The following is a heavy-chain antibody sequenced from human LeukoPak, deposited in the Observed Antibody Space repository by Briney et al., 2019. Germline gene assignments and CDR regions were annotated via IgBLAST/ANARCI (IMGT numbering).Heavy chain of an antibody. CDR3: AREYCTNGICYKRFDY. V-gene: IGHV3-64*01. CDR1: GFTFSSYA. CDR2: ISSNGGST. J-gene: IGHJ4*02. Sequence: GGSLRPSCAGSGFTFSSYAMHWVRQAPGKGLEYVSGISSNGGSTYHANSVKGRFTISRDNSKNTLYLQMGSLRAEDMAVYYCAREYCTNGICYKRFDYWGQGTLVTVSS. D-gene: IGHD2-8*01.